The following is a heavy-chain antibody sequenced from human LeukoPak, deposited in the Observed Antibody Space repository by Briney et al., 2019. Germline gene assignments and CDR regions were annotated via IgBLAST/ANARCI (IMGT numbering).Heavy chain of an antibody. CDR2: VSDSGGST. CDR1: GFTFNNYA. V-gene: IGHV3-23*01. Sequence: GGSLRLSCAASGFTFNNYAMSWVRQAPGKGLEWVSAVSDSGGSTYSADSVKGRFTISRDNSKNTLYLQMNSLRAEDTALYYCAKANSNQYYYFYGMDVWGQGTTVTVSS. J-gene: IGHJ6*02. CDR3: AKANSNQYYYFYGMDV. D-gene: IGHD4-11*01.